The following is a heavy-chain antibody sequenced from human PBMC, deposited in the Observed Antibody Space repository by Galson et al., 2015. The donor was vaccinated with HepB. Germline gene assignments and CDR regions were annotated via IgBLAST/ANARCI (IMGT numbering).Heavy chain of an antibody. CDR3: ARLGDDYYGSGSYFQSFFYGLDV. CDR2: ISSGSSYI. CDR1: GFTFTSYS. D-gene: IGHD3-10*01. Sequence: SLRLSCAASGFTFTSYSMNWVRQTPGKGLEWVSSISSGSSYIYYADSVKGRFIISRDNAKQSVYLQMNRLRAEDTAVYFCARLGDDYYGSGSYFQSFFYGLDVWGQVTTVTVSS. J-gene: IGHJ6*02. V-gene: IGHV3-21*01.